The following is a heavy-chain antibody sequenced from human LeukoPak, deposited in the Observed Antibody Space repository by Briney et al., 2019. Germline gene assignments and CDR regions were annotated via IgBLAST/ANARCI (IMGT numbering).Heavy chain of an antibody. CDR2: ISGSGGRT. J-gene: IGHJ4*02. D-gene: IGHD5-18*01. CDR1: GFTFSSYA. Sequence: GGSLRLSCAASGFTFSSYAMSWVRQAPGKGLEWVSAISGSGGRTYYADSVKGRFTISRDNAKNSLYLQMNSLRAEDTAVYYCAREPTAMILWGQGTLVTVSS. CDR3: AREPTAMIL. V-gene: IGHV3-23*01.